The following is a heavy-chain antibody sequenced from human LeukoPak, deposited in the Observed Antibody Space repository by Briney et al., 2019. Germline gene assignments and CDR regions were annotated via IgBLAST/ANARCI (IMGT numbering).Heavy chain of an antibody. V-gene: IGHV4-34*01. CDR1: GGSVSAYY. CDR2: IDHSGST. CDR3: ARGSPVGNS. Sequence: SETLSLTCAVYGGSVSAYYWNWIRQPPGKGLEWIGEIDHSGSTNYNPSLKSRLTISVDTSKNQFSLKLSSVTAADTAVYYCARGSPVGNSWGQGTLVTVSS. D-gene: IGHD1-14*01. J-gene: IGHJ4*02.